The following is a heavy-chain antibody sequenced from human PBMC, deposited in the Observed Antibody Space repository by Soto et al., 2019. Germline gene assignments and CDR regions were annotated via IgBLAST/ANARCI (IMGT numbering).Heavy chain of an antibody. Sequence: EVHLLESGGRLVQAGGSLRLSCVPSGISFSGYTMSWVRQAPGRGLEWVASIYGNGGGTFYADSVKGRFTISRDNSXRILFLDITALRAEDTAVYYCAKDRVPDGRWNFDYWGQGTLVTVSS. CDR2: IYGNGGGT. V-gene: IGHV3-23*01. D-gene: IGHD2-2*01. CDR1: GISFSGYT. J-gene: IGHJ4*02. CDR3: AKDRVPDGRWNFDY.